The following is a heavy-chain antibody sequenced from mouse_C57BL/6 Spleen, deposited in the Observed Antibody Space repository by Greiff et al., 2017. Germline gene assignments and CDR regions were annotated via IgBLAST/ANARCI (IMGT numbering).Heavy chain of an antibody. J-gene: IGHJ3*01. CDR1: GYTFTSYW. V-gene: IGHV1-72*01. D-gene: IGHD1-1*01. CDR3: AYYYSSSPAWFAY. CDR2: IDPNSGGT. Sequence: QVQLQQPGAELVKPGASVKLSCKASGYTFTSYWMHWVKQRPGRGLEWIGRIDPNSGGTKYNEKFKSKATMTVDKPSSTAYMQLSSLPSEDSAVYYFAYYYSSSPAWFAYWGQGTLVTVSA.